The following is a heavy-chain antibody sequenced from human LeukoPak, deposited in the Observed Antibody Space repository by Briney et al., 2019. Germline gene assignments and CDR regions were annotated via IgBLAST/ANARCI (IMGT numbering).Heavy chain of an antibody. D-gene: IGHD3-3*01. Sequence: PGGSLRLSCAASGFTFSSYGMHWVRQAPGKGLEWVAFIRYDGSNKYYADSVKGRFTISRDNSKNTLYLQMNSLRAEDTAVYYCAKGYYDFWSGYYSYYYYMDVWGKGTTVTVSS. V-gene: IGHV3-30*02. J-gene: IGHJ6*03. CDR2: IRYDGSNK. CDR3: AKGYYDFWSGYYSYYYYMDV. CDR1: GFTFSSYG.